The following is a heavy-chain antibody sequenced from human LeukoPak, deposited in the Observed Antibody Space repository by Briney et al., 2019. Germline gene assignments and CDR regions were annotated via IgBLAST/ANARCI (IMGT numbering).Heavy chain of an antibody. J-gene: IGHJ3*02. Sequence: GASVKVSCKASGYTFTSYYMHWVRQAPGQGLEWMGIINPSGGSTSYAQKFQGRVTMTRDMSTSTVYMELSSLRSEDTAVYYCARSSFYRDSSGYQRNDAFDIWGQGTMVTVSS. V-gene: IGHV1-46*01. CDR1: GYTFTSYY. D-gene: IGHD3-22*01. CDR2: INPSGGST. CDR3: ARSSFYRDSSGYQRNDAFDI.